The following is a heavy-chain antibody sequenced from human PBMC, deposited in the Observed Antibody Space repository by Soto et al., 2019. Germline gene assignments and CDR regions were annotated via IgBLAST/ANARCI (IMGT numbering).Heavy chain of an antibody. Sequence: QVQLQQWGAGLLKPSETLSLTCAVYGGSFSGYYWSWIRQPPGKGLEWIGEINHSGSTNYNPSLKRRVTISVDTSKNQFSLKLSSVTAADTAVYYCAGDYGDYPERNWYFDLWGRGTLVTVSS. D-gene: IGHD4-17*01. CDR3: AGDYGDYPERNWYFDL. CDR2: INHSGST. V-gene: IGHV4-34*01. CDR1: GGSFSGYY. J-gene: IGHJ2*01.